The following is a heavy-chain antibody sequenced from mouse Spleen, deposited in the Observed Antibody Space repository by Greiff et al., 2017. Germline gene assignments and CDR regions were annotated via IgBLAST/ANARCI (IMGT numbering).Heavy chain of an antibody. Sequence: VQLQQPGAELVKPGASVKLPCKASGYTFTSYWMHWVKQRPGQGLEWIGMIHPNSGSTNYNEKFKSKATLTVDKSSSTAYMQLSSLTSEDSAVYYCARHYLYAMDYWGQGTSVTVSS. V-gene: IGHV1-64*01. J-gene: IGHJ4*01. D-gene: IGHD1-2*01. CDR1: GYTFTSYW. CDR3: ARHYLYAMDY. CDR2: IHPNSGST.